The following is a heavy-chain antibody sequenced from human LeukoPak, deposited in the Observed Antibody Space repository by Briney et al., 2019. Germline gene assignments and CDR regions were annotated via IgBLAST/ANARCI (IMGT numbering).Heavy chain of an antibody. V-gene: IGHV4-59*01. J-gene: IGHJ4*02. CDR2: IYYSGTT. D-gene: IGHD6-19*01. CDR3: ARDVSSSGSYFDY. Sequence: TSETLSLTCTVSGGSISRYYWSWIRQSPGKGLEWIGYIYYSGTTNYNPSLKSRVTISLDTSKNQFSLKLSSVTAADTAVYYCARDVSSSGSYFDYWGQGTLVTVSP. CDR1: GGSISRYY.